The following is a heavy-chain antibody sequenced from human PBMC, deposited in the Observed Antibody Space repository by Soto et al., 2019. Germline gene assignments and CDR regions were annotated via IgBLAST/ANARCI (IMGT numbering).Heavy chain of an antibody. D-gene: IGHD4-17*01. Sequence: PSETLSLTCTVSGGSISSSSYYWGWIRQPPGKGLEWIGSIYYSGSTYYNPSLKSRVTISVDTSKNQFSLKLSSVTAADTAVYYCALLPRMNYGDYGGLDYWGQGTLVTVSS. V-gene: IGHV4-39*01. CDR2: IYYSGST. CDR3: ALLPRMNYGDYGGLDY. J-gene: IGHJ4*02. CDR1: GGSISSSSYY.